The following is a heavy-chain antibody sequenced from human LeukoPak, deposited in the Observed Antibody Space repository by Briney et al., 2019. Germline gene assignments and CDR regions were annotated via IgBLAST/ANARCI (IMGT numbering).Heavy chain of an antibody. CDR1: GFTFSTSW. D-gene: IGHD6-13*01. J-gene: IGHJ4*02. CDR2: ISSSSSYI. Sequence: GGSLRLSCAASGFTFSTSWMHWVRQVPGKGLVWVSSISSSSSYIYYADSVKGRFTISRDNAKNSLYLQMNSLRAEDTAVYYCARDLSAAAALDYWGQGTLVTVSS. CDR3: ARDLSAAAALDY. V-gene: IGHV3-21*01.